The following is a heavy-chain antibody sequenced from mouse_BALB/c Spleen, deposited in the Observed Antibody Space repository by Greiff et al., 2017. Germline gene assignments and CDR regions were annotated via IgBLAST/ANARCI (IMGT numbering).Heavy chain of an antibody. J-gene: IGHJ4*01. V-gene: IGHV1-54*01. CDR1: GYAFTNYL. Sequence: QVQLQQSGAELVRPGTSVKVSCKASGYAFTNYLIEWVKQRPGQGLEWIGVINPGSGGTNYNEKFKGKATLTADKSSSTAYMQLSSLTSDDSAVYFCARGVRSMDYWGQGNSVTVSS. D-gene: IGHD1-1*01. CDR2: INPGSGGT. CDR3: ARGVRSMDY.